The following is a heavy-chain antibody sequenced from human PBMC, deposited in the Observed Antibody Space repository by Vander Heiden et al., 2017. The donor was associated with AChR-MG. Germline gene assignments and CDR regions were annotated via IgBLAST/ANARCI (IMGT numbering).Heavy chain of an antibody. CDR2: ISAYNGNS. CDR3: ASPESSAQGRPDYYYYGMDV. J-gene: IGHJ6*02. D-gene: IGHD3-22*01. CDR1: GYTFTSYG. V-gene: IGHV1-18*01. Sequence: VQLVQSGAEVKNPGASVTVSCKASGYTFTSYGISWVRQAAGQGLEWMGGISAYNGNSIYAQKLQGRVTMTTDTSTSTAYMELRSLRSDDTAVYYYASPESSAQGRPDYYYYGMDVWGQGTTVTVSS.